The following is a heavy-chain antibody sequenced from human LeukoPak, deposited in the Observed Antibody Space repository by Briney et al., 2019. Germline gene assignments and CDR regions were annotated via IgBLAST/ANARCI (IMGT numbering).Heavy chain of an antibody. D-gene: IGHD3-22*01. CDR2: ISGSGGST. V-gene: IGHV3-23*01. Sequence: GGSLRLSCAASGFTFSIYAMSWVRQAPGKGLEWVSAISGSGGSTYYADSVKGRFTISRDNSKNTLYLQMNSLRAEDTAVYYCAKDYYYDSSGYYSRAEYFQHWGQGTLVTVSS. CDR1: GFTFSIYA. J-gene: IGHJ1*01. CDR3: AKDYYYDSSGYYSRAEYFQH.